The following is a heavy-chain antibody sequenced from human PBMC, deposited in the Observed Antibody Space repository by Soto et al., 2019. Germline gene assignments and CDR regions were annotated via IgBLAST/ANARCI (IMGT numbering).Heavy chain of an antibody. CDR1: GYTFTNYW. V-gene: IGHV5-51*01. CDR2: IYPGDSDT. D-gene: IGHD3-9*01. CDR3: ARQIPNYDILTGYYGGGWFDP. J-gene: IGHJ5*02. Sequence: GESLKISCKGSGYTFTNYWIGWVRQMPGKGPEWMGIIYPGDSDTKYNPSFQGQVTISADKSISTAYLQWSSLKASDTAMYYCARQIPNYDILTGYYGGGWFDPWGQGTLVTVSS.